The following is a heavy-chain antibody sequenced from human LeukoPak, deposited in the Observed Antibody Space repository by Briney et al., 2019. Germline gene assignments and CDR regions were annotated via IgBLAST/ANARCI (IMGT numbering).Heavy chain of an antibody. V-gene: IGHV1-8*01. D-gene: IGHD6-13*01. J-gene: IGHJ6*03. CDR2: MNPNSGNT. Sequence: GASVKVSCKASGYTFTSYDINWVRQATGQGLEWMGWMNPNSGNTGYAQKFQGRVTMTRNPSKSTAYMELSSLRSEDQAGYYCARGRRQAPAGHYYYYMDVWGKGTTVSVSS. CDR3: ARGRRQAPAGHYYYYMDV. CDR1: GYTFTSYD.